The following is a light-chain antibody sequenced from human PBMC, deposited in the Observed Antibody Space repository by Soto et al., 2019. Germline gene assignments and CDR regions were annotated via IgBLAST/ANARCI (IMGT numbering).Light chain of an antibody. V-gene: IGKV3-20*01. J-gene: IGKJ5*01. Sequence: SVLTQSPVTLSFSPGERSTLSCRASQNVSSNLLVWYQQHPGQAPRLLIYGASRGATGIPDRFSGSGSGTDFTLTISRLEPEDFAVYYCQQYGNSPITFGQGTRLEIK. CDR3: QQYGNSPIT. CDR1: QNVSSNL. CDR2: GAS.